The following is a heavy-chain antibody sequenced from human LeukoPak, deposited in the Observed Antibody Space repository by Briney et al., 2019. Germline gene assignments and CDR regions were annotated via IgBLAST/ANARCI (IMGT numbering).Heavy chain of an antibody. CDR1: GFTFSSYG. V-gene: IGHV3-30*02. J-gene: IGHJ5*02. Sequence: GGSLRLSCAASGFTFSSYGMNWVRQAPGKGLEWVAFIRYNGSNKYYADSVNGRFTISRDKSKTTLYVQMHSMRPKDKAVNYYARDAGVYSSSAIRFHPWGQGALVTV. CDR2: IRYNGSNK. CDR3: ARDAGVYSSSAIRFHP. D-gene: IGHD6-6*01.